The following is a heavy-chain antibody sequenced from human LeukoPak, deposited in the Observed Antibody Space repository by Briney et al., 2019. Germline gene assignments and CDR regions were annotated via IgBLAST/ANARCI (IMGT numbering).Heavy chain of an antibody. CDR1: GDSISTFY. J-gene: IGHJ4*02. CDR2: IYTSGST. CDR3: ARDALREFDY. D-gene: IGHD1-26*01. Sequence: SETLSLTCTVFGDSISTFYWSWIRQPAGKGLEWIGRIYTSGSTNYNPSLKSRVTMSVDTSKNQFSLKLSSVTAADTAVYYCARDALREFDYWGQGTLVTVSS. V-gene: IGHV4-4*07.